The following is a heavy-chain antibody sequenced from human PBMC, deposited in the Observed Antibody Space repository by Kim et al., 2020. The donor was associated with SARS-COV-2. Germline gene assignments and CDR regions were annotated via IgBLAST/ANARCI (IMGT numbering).Heavy chain of an antibody. V-gene: IGHV1-18*01. CDR3: ARDWAMVQGVIIVYGMDV. D-gene: IGHD3-10*01. J-gene: IGHJ6*02. CDR1: GYTFTSYG. CDR2: ISAYNGNT. Sequence: ASVKVSCKASGYTFTSYGISWVRQAPGQGLEWMGWISAYNGNTNYAQKLQGRATMTTDTSTSTAYMELRSLRSDDTAVYYCARDWAMVQGVIIVYGMDVWGQGTTVTVSS.